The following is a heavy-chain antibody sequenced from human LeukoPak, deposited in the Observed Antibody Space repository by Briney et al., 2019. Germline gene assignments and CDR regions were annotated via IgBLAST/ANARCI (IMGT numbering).Heavy chain of an antibody. CDR2: ISGSGVST. V-gene: IGHV3-23*01. J-gene: IGHJ4*02. CDR1: GFTFSSYA. CDR3: AKDGIYYGSGTYHTY. D-gene: IGHD3-10*01. Sequence: GGSLRLSCAASGFTFSSYAMSWVRQAPGKGSEWVSSISGSGVSTYYADSVKGRFTISRDNSKNTLDLQMNSLTAEDTAVYYCAKDGIYYGSGTYHTYWGQGTLVTGSS.